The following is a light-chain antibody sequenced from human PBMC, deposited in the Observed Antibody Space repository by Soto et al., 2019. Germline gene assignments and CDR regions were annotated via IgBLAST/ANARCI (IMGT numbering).Light chain of an antibody. J-gene: IGLJ3*02. CDR2: NTN. CDR3: LLYFGGHVRG. Sequence: QAVVTQEPSLTVSPGGTVTLTCASSTGAVTSAYYPNWFQQKPGQAPRALIYNTNNQHSWTPARFSGSLLGGKAALTLSGVQPEYEAEYYCLLYFGGHVRGFGGGTKLTVL. CDR1: TGAVTSAYY. V-gene: IGLV7-43*01.